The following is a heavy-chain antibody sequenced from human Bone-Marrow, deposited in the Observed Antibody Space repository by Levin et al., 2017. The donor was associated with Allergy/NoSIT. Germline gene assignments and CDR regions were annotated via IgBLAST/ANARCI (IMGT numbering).Heavy chain of an antibody. CDR3: ARLRCNGMSCQDFDY. D-gene: IGHD2/OR15-2a*01. V-gene: IGHV4-39*07. Sequence: SETLSLTCTVSGGTLSNSNYYWTWIRQPPGKGLEWIGSFYYSGDTYYNPSLKSRVTVSADTSKNQFSLKLTSVTAADTAIYYCARLRCNGMSCQDFDYWGQGTLVTVSS. J-gene: IGHJ4*02. CDR2: FYYSGDT. CDR1: GGTLSNSNYY.